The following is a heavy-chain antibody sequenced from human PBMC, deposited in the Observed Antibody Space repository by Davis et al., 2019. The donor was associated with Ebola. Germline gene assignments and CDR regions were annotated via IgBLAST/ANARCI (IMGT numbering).Heavy chain of an antibody. Sequence: GESLKISCAASGFSFSDYGMHWVRQAPGKGLEWVAVIAYDGSYEYHADSVKGRFTISRDNSKNTLYLQMISLRTEDTALYFCAKRALGLFDPWGQGTLVTVSS. V-gene: IGHV3-30*18. J-gene: IGHJ5*02. D-gene: IGHD3-16*01. CDR1: GFSFSDYG. CDR2: IAYDGSYE. CDR3: AKRALGLFDP.